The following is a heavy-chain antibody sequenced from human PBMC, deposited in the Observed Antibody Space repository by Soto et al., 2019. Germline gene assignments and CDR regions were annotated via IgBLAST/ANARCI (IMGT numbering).Heavy chain of an antibody. CDR3: ARDYYGAGSQYYYYGMEV. CDR1: GDSITSGGYY. D-gene: IGHD3-10*01. J-gene: IGHJ6*02. CDR2: IYHSGGA. Sequence: SETLSLTCTVSGDSITSGGYYWSWLRQPPGKGLEWIGYIYHSGGASYNPSLRGRAVISIDTSKNQFSPRLNAVTAADTATYYCARDYYGAGSQYYYYGMEVRGQGTKVTVSS. V-gene: IGHV4-31*03.